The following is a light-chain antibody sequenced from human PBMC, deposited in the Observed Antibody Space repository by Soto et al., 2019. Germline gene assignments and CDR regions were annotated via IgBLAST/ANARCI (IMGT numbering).Light chain of an antibody. CDR3: SAYTHSNTVI. CDR1: SSDVGGYNY. V-gene: IGLV2-8*01. Sequence: QPVLTQPPSASGSPGQSVTISCTGTSSDVGGYNYVSWYQQHPGKAPKLMIYEVSKRPSGISDRFSGSKSGNTASLTISGLQAEDEADYYCSAYTHSNTVIFGGGTKLTVL. CDR2: EVS. J-gene: IGLJ2*01.